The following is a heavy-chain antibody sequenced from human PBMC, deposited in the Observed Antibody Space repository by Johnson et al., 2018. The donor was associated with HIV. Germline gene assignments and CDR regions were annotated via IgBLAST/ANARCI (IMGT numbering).Heavy chain of an antibody. D-gene: IGHD6-6*01. J-gene: IGHJ3*02. CDR1: EFTFSNYD. V-gene: IGHV3-30*18. CDR3: ANVPIKYSRSSRGGAFEI. CDR2: ISYDGSNK. Sequence: QVLLLESGGGVVQPGRSLRLSCAASEFTFSNYDMHWVRQAPGKGLEWVAVISYDGSNKYYADSLKGRFTISRDNSKSTLYLQMNSLRAEDTAVYYCANVPIKYSRSSRGGAFEIWGQGTTVIVSS.